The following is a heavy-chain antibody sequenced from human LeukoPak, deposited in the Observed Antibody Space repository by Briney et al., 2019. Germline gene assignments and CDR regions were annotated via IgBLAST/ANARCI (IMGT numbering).Heavy chain of an antibody. J-gene: IGHJ5*02. Sequence: SETLSLTCTVSXGSIXSFYWSWIRXPPXKXXEXIGYVYYSGITNYNPSLKSRVTMPVDTSKNQFSLKLSSVTAADTAVYYCARNYYGSASYYRTGFDPWGQGTLVTVSS. CDR2: VYYSGIT. D-gene: IGHD3-10*01. CDR3: ARNYYGSASYYRTGFDP. V-gene: IGHV4-59*01. CDR1: XGSIXSFY.